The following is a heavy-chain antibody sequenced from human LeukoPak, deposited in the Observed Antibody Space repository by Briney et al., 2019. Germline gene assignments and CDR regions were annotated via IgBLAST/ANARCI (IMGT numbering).Heavy chain of an antibody. J-gene: IGHJ4*02. CDR1: GFTFSSYW. CDR3: ARLAEAYYDFWSGYSYYFDY. V-gene: IGHV3-7*01. Sequence: PGGSLRLSCAASGFTFSSYWMSWVSQAPGKGLEWVANIKQDGSEKYYVDSVKGRFTISRDNAKNSLYLQMNSLRAEDTAVYYCARLAEAYYDFWSGYSYYFDYWGQGTLVTVSS. D-gene: IGHD3-3*01. CDR2: IKQDGSEK.